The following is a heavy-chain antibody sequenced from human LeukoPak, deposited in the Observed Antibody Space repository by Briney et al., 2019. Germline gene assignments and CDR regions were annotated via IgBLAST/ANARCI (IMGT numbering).Heavy chain of an antibody. J-gene: IGHJ6*03. Sequence: SETLSLTCTVSGGSISSHYWSWIRQPPGKRLEWVGYIYYSGGTNYNPSLKSRVTISVDTSKNQFSLKLSSVTTADTAVYFCARTAGSYDYYYYMDVWGKGTTVTVSS. V-gene: IGHV4-59*11. CDR2: IYYSGGT. CDR1: GGSISSHY. D-gene: IGHD3-16*01. CDR3: ARTAGSYDYYYYMDV.